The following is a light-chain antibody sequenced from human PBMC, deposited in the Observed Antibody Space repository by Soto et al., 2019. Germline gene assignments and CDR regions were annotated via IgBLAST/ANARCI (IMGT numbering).Light chain of an antibody. J-gene: IGKJ2*01. V-gene: IGKV1-39*01. CDR1: QTISRY. CDR2: AAS. CDR3: QQSYSTPYT. Sequence: DIQMSQSPSSLSASVRDRVTITCRASQTISRYLNWYQHKPGKAPKLLIFAASSLQSGVPSRFSGSGSGTDFTLTISSLQLEDFATYYCQQSYSTPYTFGQGTKLEIK.